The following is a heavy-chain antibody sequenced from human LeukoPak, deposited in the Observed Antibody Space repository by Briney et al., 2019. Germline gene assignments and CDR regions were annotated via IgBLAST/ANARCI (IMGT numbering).Heavy chain of an antibody. CDR3: ARLSPYLGAGSSAFPDDY. J-gene: IGHJ4*02. CDR1: GGSISTTTYY. Sequence: SETLSLTCTVSGGSISTTTYYWGWLRQPPGKGLEWIGSISYTGSTYYNPSLKIRVTTSVDTSKNQFSLRLSSVTAADTAVYYCARLSPYLGAGSSAFPDDYWGQGTLVTVPS. V-gene: IGHV4-39*01. D-gene: IGHD3-10*01. CDR2: ISYTGST.